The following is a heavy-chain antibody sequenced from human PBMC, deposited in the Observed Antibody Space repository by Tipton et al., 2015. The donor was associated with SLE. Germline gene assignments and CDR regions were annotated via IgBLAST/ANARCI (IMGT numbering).Heavy chain of an antibody. CDR3: ARGGYGGNPLDY. J-gene: IGHJ4*02. V-gene: IGHV4-59*11. D-gene: IGHD4-23*01. Sequence: TLSLTCTVSGGSITSHYWSWIRQPPGKELEWIGYIYYTGSTDYNPSLKSRVTISVDTSKNQFSLSLSSVTAADTAVYYCARGGYGGNPLDYWGQGTLVTVSS. CDR2: IYYTGST. CDR1: GGSITSHY.